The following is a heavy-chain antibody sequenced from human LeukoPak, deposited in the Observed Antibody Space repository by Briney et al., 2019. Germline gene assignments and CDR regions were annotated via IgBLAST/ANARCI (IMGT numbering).Heavy chain of an antibody. CDR1: GFTFSGYW. V-gene: IGHV3-7*01. J-gene: IGHJ4*02. Sequence: GGSLRLSCAASGFTFSGYWMSWVRQAPGRGLEWVANIKQDGSEKYYVDSVKGRFAISRDNAKNSLYLQMDSLRAEDTAVYYCARDLYCSTTSCYVRNYFDYWGQGTLVTVSS. D-gene: IGHD2-2*01. CDR2: IKQDGSEK. CDR3: ARDLYCSTTSCYVRNYFDY.